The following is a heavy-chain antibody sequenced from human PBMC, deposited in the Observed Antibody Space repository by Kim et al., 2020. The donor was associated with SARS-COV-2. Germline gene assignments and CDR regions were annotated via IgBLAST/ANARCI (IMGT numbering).Heavy chain of an antibody. CDR1: GGTFSSYA. J-gene: IGHJ6*02. Sequence: ASVKVSCKASGGTFSSYAISWVRQAPGQGLEWMGGIIPIFGTANYAQKFQGRVTITADESTSTAYMELSSLRSEDTAVYYCARPRVPSYSSSPYYGMDVWGQGTTVTVSS. CDR2: IIPIFGTA. V-gene: IGHV1-69*13. D-gene: IGHD6-6*01. CDR3: ARPRVPSYSSSPYYGMDV.